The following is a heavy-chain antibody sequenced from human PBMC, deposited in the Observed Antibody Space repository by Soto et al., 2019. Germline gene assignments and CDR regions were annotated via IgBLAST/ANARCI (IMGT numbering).Heavy chain of an antibody. CDR3: TRGDEGVSAPIN. V-gene: IGHV3-66*01. CDR1: GFIVNRNY. CDR2: MYSGGST. D-gene: IGHD2-21*01. Sequence: EVQLVESGGGLVQPGGSLRVSCAASGFIVNRNYMSWVRQAPGKGLEWVSVMYSGGSTFYTDSVKGRFTISGDNSKNTLSLQMNSLRDEDTAVYYCTRGDEGVSAPINWGQGTLVTVSS. J-gene: IGHJ4*02.